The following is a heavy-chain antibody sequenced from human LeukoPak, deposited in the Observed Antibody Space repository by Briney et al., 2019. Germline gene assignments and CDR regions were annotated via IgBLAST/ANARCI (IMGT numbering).Heavy chain of an antibody. CDR2: ISAYNGNT. J-gene: IGHJ3*02. CDR3: ARATPSIVVVPAAEPSHAFDI. D-gene: IGHD2-2*01. Sequence: ASVKVSCKASGYTFTSYGISWVRQAPGQGLEWMGWISAYNGNTNYAQKLQGRVTMTTDTSTSTAYVELRSLRSDDTAVYYCARATPSIVVVPAAEPSHAFDIWGQGTMVTVSS. V-gene: IGHV1-18*01. CDR1: GYTFTSYG.